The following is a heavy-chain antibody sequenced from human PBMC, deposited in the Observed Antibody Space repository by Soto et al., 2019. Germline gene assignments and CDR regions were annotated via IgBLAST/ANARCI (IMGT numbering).Heavy chain of an antibody. CDR3: ARGHGYSSSSWYWFDP. J-gene: IGHJ5*02. CDR1: GGTFSSYA. D-gene: IGHD6-6*01. CDR2: IIPIFGTA. Sequence: QVQLVQAGAEVKKPGSSVKVSCKASGGTFSSYAISWVRQAPGQGLEWMGGIIPIFGTANYAQKFQGRVTITADESESTAYMELSSLRSEDTAVYYCARGHGYSSSSWYWFDPWGQGTLVTVSS. V-gene: IGHV1-69*01.